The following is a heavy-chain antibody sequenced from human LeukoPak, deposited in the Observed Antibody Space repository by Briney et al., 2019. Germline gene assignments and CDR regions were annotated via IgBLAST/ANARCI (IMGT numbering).Heavy chain of an antibody. CDR1: GFTFSSYA. D-gene: IGHD3-16*01. CDR3: ARGIRNFHC. CDR2: ICYNRSNK. Sequence: PGGSLRLSCAACGFTFSSYAMHWVRQAPGKGLEWVGVICYNRSNKCDADSVKGRITISRDNSNNTLYRQMSSQRAVDTAVNYCARGIRNFHCWGQGTLVTVSS. V-gene: IGHV3-30-3*01. J-gene: IGHJ4*02.